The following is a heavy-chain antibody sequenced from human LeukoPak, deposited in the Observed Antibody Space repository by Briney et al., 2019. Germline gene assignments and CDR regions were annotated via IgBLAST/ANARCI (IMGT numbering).Heavy chain of an antibody. Sequence: GASVKVSCKASGYTFTGYYMHWVRQAPGQGLEWMGWINPNSAGTNYAQKFQGRVTMTRDTSISTAYMELSRLTSDDTAVYYCAREDSESSSCLDYWGQGTLVTVSS. CDR1: GYTFTGYY. CDR3: AREDSESSSCLDY. D-gene: IGHD6-13*01. CDR2: INPNSAGT. J-gene: IGHJ4*02. V-gene: IGHV1-2*02.